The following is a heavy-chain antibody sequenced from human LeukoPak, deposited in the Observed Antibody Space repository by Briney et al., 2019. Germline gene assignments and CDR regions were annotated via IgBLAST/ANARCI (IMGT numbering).Heavy chain of an antibody. CDR2: IKQDGSEK. CDR1: GFTFSSYW. CDR3: ARDKSGGYYYYYYYYGMDV. V-gene: IGHV3-7*01. D-gene: IGHD3-22*01. Sequence: SGGSLRLSCAASGFTFSSYWMSWVRQAPGEGLEWVANIKQDGSEKYYVDSVKGRFTISRDNAKNSLYLQMNSLRAEDTAVYYCARDKSGGYYYYYYYYGMDVWGQGTTVTVSS. J-gene: IGHJ6*02.